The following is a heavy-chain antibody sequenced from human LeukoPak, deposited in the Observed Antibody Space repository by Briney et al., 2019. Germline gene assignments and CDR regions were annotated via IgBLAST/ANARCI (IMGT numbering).Heavy chain of an antibody. CDR2: ISAYNGNT. D-gene: IGHD5-24*01. CDR1: GGTFSSYA. J-gene: IGHJ4*02. Sequence: ASVKVSCKASGGTFSSYAISWVRRAPGQGLEWMGWISAYNGNTNYAQKLQGRVTMTTDTSTSTAYMELRSLRSDDTAVYYCARWLRWLPFDYWGQGTLVTVSS. CDR3: ARWLRWLPFDY. V-gene: IGHV1-18*01.